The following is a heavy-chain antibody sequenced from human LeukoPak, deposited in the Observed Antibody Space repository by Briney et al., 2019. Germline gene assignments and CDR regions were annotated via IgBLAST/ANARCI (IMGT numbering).Heavy chain of an antibody. CDR3: ARHREELLPYYYYGMDV. CDR2: IYYSGST. D-gene: IGHD1-26*01. Sequence: SETLSLTRTVSGGSISSSSYYWGWIRQPPGKGLEWIGSIYYSGSTYYNPSLKSRVTISVDTSKNQFSLKLSSVTAADTAVYYCARHREELLPYYYYGMDVWGQGTTVTVSS. CDR1: GGSISSSSYY. V-gene: IGHV4-39*01. J-gene: IGHJ6*02.